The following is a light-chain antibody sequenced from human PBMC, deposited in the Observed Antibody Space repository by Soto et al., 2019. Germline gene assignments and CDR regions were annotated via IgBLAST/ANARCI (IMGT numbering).Light chain of an antibody. Sequence: DIQMTQSPSSLSASVGDRVTITCQASQAISNYLNWYQQKPGKAPKLLIYDASNLETGVPSRFSGSGAGTDFTFTISNLQPEDIATYSCQQYANLPPFTFGQGTKL. V-gene: IGKV1-33*01. CDR2: DAS. CDR3: QQYANLPPFT. CDR1: QAISNY. J-gene: IGKJ2*01.